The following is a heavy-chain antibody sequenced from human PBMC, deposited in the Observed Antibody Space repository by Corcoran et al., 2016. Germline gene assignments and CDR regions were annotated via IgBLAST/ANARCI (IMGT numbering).Heavy chain of an antibody. J-gene: IGHJ1*01. CDR1: GYSFTSYW. D-gene: IGHD2-15*01. V-gene: IGHV5-51*01. Sequence: EVQLVQSGAEVKKPGESLKISCKGSGYSFTSYWIGWVRQMPGKGLEWMGIIYPGDSDTRYRPSFNGQVTISAAKSISTAYLQWSSLNASDTAKYYCASQRGGYCSGGSCYRTAEYFQHWGQGTLVTVSS. CDR3: ASQRGGYCSGGSCYRTAEYFQH. CDR2: IYPGDSDT.